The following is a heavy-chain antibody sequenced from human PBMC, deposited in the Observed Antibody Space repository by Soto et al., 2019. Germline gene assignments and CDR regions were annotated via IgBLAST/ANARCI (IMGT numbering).Heavy chain of an antibody. CDR3: TRAQITIFGERVLQSIYYYYGMDV. D-gene: IGHD3-3*01. V-gene: IGHV3-15*07. CDR2: IKSKTDGGTT. Sequence: EVQLVESGGGLVKPGGSLRLSCAASGFTFSNAWMNWVRQAPGKGLEWVGRIKSKTDGGTTDYAAPVKGRFTISRDDSRNTLDLXXNXLITEDTAVYNCTRAQITIFGERVLQSIYYYYGMDVWGQGTTVTVSS. J-gene: IGHJ6*02. CDR1: GFTFSNAW.